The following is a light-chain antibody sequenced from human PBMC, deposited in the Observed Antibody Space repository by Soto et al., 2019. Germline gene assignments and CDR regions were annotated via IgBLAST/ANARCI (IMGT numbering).Light chain of an antibody. J-gene: IGKJ1*01. V-gene: IGKV3-15*01. CDR3: QRYYSWPRP. Sequence: VMTQSPAALSVSPGERATLSCRESQTIGSNLAWYQQRPGQPPRLLIYGASTRATGIPASFSGSGSGTELTLTITSLQSEDCAVYYCQRYYSWPRPVGQGPKV. CDR2: GAS. CDR1: QTIGSN.